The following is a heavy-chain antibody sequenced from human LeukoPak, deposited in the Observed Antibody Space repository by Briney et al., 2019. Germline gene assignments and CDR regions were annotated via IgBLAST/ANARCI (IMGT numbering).Heavy chain of an antibody. CDR1: GFTFSSYA. CDR3: ARVNTGNWYFDL. Sequence: TGGSLRLSCAASGFTFSSYAMSWVRQAPGKGLVWVSRINTDGSTTSYADSVRGRFTISRDNAENTVYLQMNSLGAEDTALYFCARVNTGNWYFDLWGRGTLVTVSS. J-gene: IGHJ2*01. D-gene: IGHD3-10*01. V-gene: IGHV3-74*01. CDR2: INTDGSTT.